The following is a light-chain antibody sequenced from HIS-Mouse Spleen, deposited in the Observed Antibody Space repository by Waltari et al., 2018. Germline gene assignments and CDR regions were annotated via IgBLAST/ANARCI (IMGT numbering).Light chain of an antibody. J-gene: IGLJ3*02. Sequence: QSALTQPASVSGSPGQSLTIPCTGTSSDVGIYNLVPWYQQHPGKAPKLMIYEGSKRPSGVSNRFSGSKSGNTASLTISGLQAEDEADYYCCSYAGSSTWVFGGGTKLTVL. CDR1: SSDVGIYNL. CDR3: CSYAGSSTWV. V-gene: IGLV2-23*01. CDR2: EGS.